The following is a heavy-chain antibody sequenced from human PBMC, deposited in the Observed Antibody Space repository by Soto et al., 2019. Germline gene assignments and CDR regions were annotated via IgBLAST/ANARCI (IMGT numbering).Heavy chain of an antibody. CDR3: AKDLVFWSGYSAYGMDV. V-gene: IGHV3-23*01. CDR2: ISGSGGST. D-gene: IGHD3-3*01. CDR1: GFTFSSYA. Sequence: ESGGGLVQPGGSLRLSCAASGFTFSSYAMSWVRQAPGKGLEWVSAISGSGGSTYYADSVKGRFTISRDNSKNTLYLQMNSLRAKDTAVYYCAKDLVFWSGYSAYGMDVWGQGTTVTVSS. J-gene: IGHJ6*02.